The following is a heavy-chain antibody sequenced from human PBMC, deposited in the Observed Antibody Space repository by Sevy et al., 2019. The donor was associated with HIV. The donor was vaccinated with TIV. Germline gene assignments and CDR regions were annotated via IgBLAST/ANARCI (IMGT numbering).Heavy chain of an antibody. CDR2: IKQDGNEK. CDR3: AREAVAGRSGPWKADYHYAGMDV. J-gene: IGHJ6*02. CDR1: GFTFSDYW. D-gene: IGHD6-19*01. Sequence: GGSLRLSCVASGFTFSDYWMTWVRQAPGKGLEWVANIKQDGNEKYHMDSAKGRFTISRDNAKNSVYLQVNSLRAEDTAVYYCAREAVAGRSGPWKADYHYAGMDVRGQGTTVTVSS. V-gene: IGHV3-7*01.